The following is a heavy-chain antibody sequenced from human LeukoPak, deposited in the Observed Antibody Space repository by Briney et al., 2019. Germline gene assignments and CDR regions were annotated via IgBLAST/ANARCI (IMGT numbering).Heavy chain of an antibody. V-gene: IGHV3-20*04. CDR1: GLTFDDHG. D-gene: IGHD2-2*01. CDR3: ARETDSTLFDY. CDR2: INWNGDST. Sequence: PGGSLRLSCAASGLTFDDHGMSWVRQAPGKGLQWVSAINWNGDSTSYADSVKGRFTISRDNAKNSLYLQMNSLRAEDTAVFYCARETDSTLFDYWGQGTLVTVSS. J-gene: IGHJ4*02.